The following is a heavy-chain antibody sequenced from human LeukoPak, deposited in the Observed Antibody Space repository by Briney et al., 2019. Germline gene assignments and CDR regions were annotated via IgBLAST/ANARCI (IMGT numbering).Heavy chain of an antibody. CDR1: GGSISSYY. CDR2: IYYSGST. CDR3: ARQYSSGFFDAFDI. D-gene: IGHD6-19*01. V-gene: IGHV4-59*08. J-gene: IGHJ3*02. Sequence: EPSETLSLTCTVSGGSISSYYWSWIRQPPGKGLEWIGYIYYSGSTNYNPSLKSRVTISVDTSKNQFSLKLSSVTAADTAVYYCARQYSSGFFDAFDIWGQGTMVTVSS.